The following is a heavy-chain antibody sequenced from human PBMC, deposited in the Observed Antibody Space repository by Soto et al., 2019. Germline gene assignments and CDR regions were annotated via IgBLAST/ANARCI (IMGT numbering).Heavy chain of an antibody. Sequence: EVQLVESGGGLVQPGGSLKLSCAASGYIFSDSAMHWVRQASGKGLEWVGGIRNKANSYATVYGASVRGRFTSYRDDSKNTAYLQMNSLKAEDTAVYYCARLWSEREPNFDSWGQGTLVSVSS. D-gene: IGHD1-26*01. CDR1: GYIFSDSA. J-gene: IGHJ4*02. CDR2: IRNKANSYAT. V-gene: IGHV3-73*02. CDR3: ARLWSEREPNFDS.